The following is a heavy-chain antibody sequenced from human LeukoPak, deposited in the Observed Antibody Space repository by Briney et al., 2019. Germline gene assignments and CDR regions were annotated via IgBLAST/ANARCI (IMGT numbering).Heavy chain of an antibody. V-gene: IGHV3-21*01. CDR2: ISSSSSYI. CDR1: GFTFSSYS. Sequence: GGSLRLSCAASGFTFSSYSMNWVRQASGKGLEWVSSISSSSSYIYYADSVKGRFTISRDNAKNTLYLQMNSLRAEDTAVYYCARGGGYSYGSFDYWGQGTLVTVSS. D-gene: IGHD5-18*01. J-gene: IGHJ4*02. CDR3: ARGGGYSYGSFDY.